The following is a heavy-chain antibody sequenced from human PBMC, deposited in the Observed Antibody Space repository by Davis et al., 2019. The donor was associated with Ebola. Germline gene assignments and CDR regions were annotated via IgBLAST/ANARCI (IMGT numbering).Heavy chain of an antibody. Sequence: AASVKVSCKASGYTFTNYGITWVRQAPGQGLEWMGWINPHNGNTNYAQNVQGRVIMTSDTATTTAYMEVGSLRSEDTAVYYCARRGSSWYLLGMDVWGKGTTVTVSS. V-gene: IGHV1-18*04. CDR3: ARRGSSWYLLGMDV. CDR1: GYTFTNYG. J-gene: IGHJ6*04. D-gene: IGHD6-13*01. CDR2: INPHNGNT.